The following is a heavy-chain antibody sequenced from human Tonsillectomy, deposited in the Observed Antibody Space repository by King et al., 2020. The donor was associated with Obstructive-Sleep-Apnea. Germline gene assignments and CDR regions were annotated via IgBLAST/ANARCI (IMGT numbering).Heavy chain of an antibody. CDR2: ISYDGSNK. J-gene: IGHJ4*02. D-gene: IGHD6-19*01. Sequence: VQLVESGGGVVQPGRSLRLSCAASGFTFSSFGMHWVRQAPGKGLEWVAVISYDGSNKYYAYSVKGRFTISRDNSKNTVYLQMNSLRGEDTAVYYCAKETFSGWTKIDYWGQGTLVTVSS. CDR3: AKETFSGWTKIDY. V-gene: IGHV3-30*18. CDR1: GFTFSSFG.